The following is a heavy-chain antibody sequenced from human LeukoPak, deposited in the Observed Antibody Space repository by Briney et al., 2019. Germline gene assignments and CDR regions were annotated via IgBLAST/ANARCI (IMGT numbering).Heavy chain of an antibody. J-gene: IGHJ5*02. Sequence: GASVKVSCKASGYTFTGYYMHWVRQAPGQGLEWMGRINPNSGGTNYAQKFQGRVTMTRDTSISTAYMELSRLRSDDTAVYYCARDHPYDSWSGYHYNWFDPWGQGTLVTVSS. CDR1: GYTFTGYY. CDR3: ARDHPYDSWSGYHYNWFDP. D-gene: IGHD3-3*01. CDR2: INPNSGGT. V-gene: IGHV1-2*06.